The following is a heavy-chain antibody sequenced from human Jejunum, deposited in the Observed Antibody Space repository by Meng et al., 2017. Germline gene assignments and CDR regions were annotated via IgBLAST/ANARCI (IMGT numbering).Heavy chain of an antibody. Sequence: GESLKISCAASGFSFSRYWMSWVRQAPGKGLEWVANIKQDGSEKYYVDSVKGRFTISRDNAKNSLYLQMNSLRVEDTAVYYCARDSRDIVVIPSAPKYYYNFGMDVWGQGTRVTVSS. V-gene: IGHV3-7*01. CDR3: ARDSRDIVVIPSAPKYYYNFGMDV. CDR2: IKQDGSEK. CDR1: GFSFSRYW. J-gene: IGHJ6*02. D-gene: IGHD2-2*01.